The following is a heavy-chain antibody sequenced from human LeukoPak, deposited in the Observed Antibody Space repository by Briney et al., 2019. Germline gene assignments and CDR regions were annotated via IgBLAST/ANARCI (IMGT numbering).Heavy chain of an antibody. D-gene: IGHD3-9*01. J-gene: IGHJ3*02. V-gene: IGHV5-51*01. Sequence: GESLKISCKGSGYSFTSYWIGWVRQMPGKGLEWMGIIYPGDSDTRYSPSFQGQVTISADKSISTAYLQWSSLKASDTAIYYCARQNYDILTGYYNGAFDIWGQGTMVTVSS. CDR2: IYPGDSDT. CDR1: GYSFTSYW. CDR3: ARQNYDILTGYYNGAFDI.